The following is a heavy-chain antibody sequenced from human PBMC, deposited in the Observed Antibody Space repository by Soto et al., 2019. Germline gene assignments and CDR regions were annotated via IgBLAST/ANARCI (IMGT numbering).Heavy chain of an antibody. Sequence: ASVKVSCKASGYTFTSYAMHWVRQAPGQRLEWMGWINAGNGNTKYSQKFQGRVTITRDTSASTAYMELSSLRSEDTAVYYCAGEAVWFGNYYYGMDVWGQGTTVTVSS. J-gene: IGHJ6*02. CDR3: AGEAVWFGNYYYGMDV. CDR2: INAGNGNT. V-gene: IGHV1-3*01. CDR1: GYTFTSYA. D-gene: IGHD3-10*01.